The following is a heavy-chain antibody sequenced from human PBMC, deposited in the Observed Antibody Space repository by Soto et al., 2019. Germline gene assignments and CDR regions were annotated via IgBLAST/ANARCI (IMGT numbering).Heavy chain of an antibody. CDR1: GGSFSGYY. CDR3: ARDNSSGYYYDY. CDR2: INHSGST. V-gene: IGHV4-34*01. Sequence: SETLSLTCAVYGGSFSGYYWSWIRQPPGKGLEWIGEINHSGSTNYNPSLKSRVTISVDTSKNQFSLKLSSVTAADTAVYYCARDNSSGYYYDYWGQGTLVTVSS. D-gene: IGHD3-22*01. J-gene: IGHJ4*02.